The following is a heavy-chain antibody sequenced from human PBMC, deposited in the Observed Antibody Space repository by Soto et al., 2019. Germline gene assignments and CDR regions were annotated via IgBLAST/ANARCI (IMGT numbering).Heavy chain of an antibody. V-gene: IGHV5-51*01. CDR3: ARSGSGIYERSKYYFYGMDV. J-gene: IGHJ6*02. CDR1: GYRFTTYW. D-gene: IGHD3-10*01. CDR2: IYPGDSDT. Sequence: PGESLKISCKGSGYRFTTYWIGWVRQMPGKGLEWMGIIYPGDSDTSYSPSFQGQVTISADKSISTAYLQWSSLKASDSATYYCARSGSGIYERSKYYFYGMDVWGQGTTVTVSS.